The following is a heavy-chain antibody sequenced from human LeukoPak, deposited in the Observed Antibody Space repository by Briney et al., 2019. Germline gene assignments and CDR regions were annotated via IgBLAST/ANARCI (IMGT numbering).Heavy chain of an antibody. D-gene: IGHD3-9*01. CDR3: APDYDILTGYSEDAFDI. V-gene: IGHV3-21*01. Sequence: KSGGSLRLSCAASGFTFSSYAMSWVRQAPGEGLEWVSSISSSSSYIYYADSVKGRFTISRDNAKNSLYLQMNSLRAEDTAVYYCAPDYDILTGYSEDAFDIWGQGTMVTVSS. CDR1: GFTFSSYA. J-gene: IGHJ3*02. CDR2: ISSSSSYI.